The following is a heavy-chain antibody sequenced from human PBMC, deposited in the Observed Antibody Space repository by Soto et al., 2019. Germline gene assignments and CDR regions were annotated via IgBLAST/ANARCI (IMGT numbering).Heavy chain of an antibody. D-gene: IGHD7-27*01. Sequence: GGSLRLSCAASGFTFSSYGMHWVRQAPGKGLEWVAVIWYDGSNKYYADSVKGRFTISRDNSKNTLYLQMNSLRAEDTAVYYCARETLTGDVKDAFDIWGQGTMVTVSS. CDR2: IWYDGSNK. CDR1: GFTFSSYG. CDR3: ARETLTGDVKDAFDI. V-gene: IGHV3-33*01. J-gene: IGHJ3*02.